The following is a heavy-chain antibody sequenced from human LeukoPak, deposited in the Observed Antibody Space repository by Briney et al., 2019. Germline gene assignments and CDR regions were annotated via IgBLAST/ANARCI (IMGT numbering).Heavy chain of an antibody. Sequence: PSETLSLTCTVSGGSISSGSYYWSWIRQPAGKGLEWIGRIYTSGSTNYNPSLKRRVTISVDTSKNQFSLKLSSVTAADTAVYYCASCSRDGYNPRPDDAFDIWGQGTMVTVSS. CDR3: ASCSRDGYNPRPDDAFDI. J-gene: IGHJ3*02. V-gene: IGHV4-61*02. CDR1: GGSISSGSYY. D-gene: IGHD5-24*01. CDR2: IYTSGST.